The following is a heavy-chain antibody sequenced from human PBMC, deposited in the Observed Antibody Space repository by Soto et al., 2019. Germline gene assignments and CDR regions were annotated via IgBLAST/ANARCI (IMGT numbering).Heavy chain of an antibody. CDR2: IKHKANSYTT. D-gene: IGHD1-26*01. CDR1: GFIFSDHY. V-gene: IGHV3-72*01. J-gene: IGHJ4*02. Sequence: VQLVESGGGLVQPGGSLRLSCAASGFIFSDHYMDWVRHAPGKGLEWVGRIKHKANSYTTEYAASVKGRFTISRDDSKNSLYLQMNSLKTEDTAVYYCTRISLVGATGGRYFDYWGQGTLLTVSS. CDR3: TRISLVGATGGRYFDY.